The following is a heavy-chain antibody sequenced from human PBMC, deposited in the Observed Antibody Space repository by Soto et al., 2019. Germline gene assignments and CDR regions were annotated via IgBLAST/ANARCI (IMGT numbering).Heavy chain of an antibody. D-gene: IGHD3-3*01. V-gene: IGHV4-30-4*01. Sequence: PSETLSLTCTVSGGSISSGDYYWSWIRQPPGKGLEWIGYIYYSGSTYYNPSLKSRVTISVDTSKNQFSLKLSSVTAADTAVYYCASLRFLDWLPQPDDGMDVWGQGTTVTVSS. J-gene: IGHJ6*02. CDR1: GGSISSGDYY. CDR3: ASLRFLDWLPQPDDGMDV. CDR2: IYYSGST.